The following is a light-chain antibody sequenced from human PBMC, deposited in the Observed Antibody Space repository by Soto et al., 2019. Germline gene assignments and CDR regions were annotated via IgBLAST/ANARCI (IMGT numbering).Light chain of an antibody. V-gene: IGLV2-23*02. Sequence: QSALTQPASVSGSPGQSITISCTGTSSDVGSYNLVSWYQQYPGKAPKLMIYEVTKRPSGVSNRFSGSKSGNTASPTISGLQAEDEADYYCCSYAGSSTFVVFGGGTKLTVL. CDR2: EVT. J-gene: IGLJ2*01. CDR1: SSDVGSYNL. CDR3: CSYAGSSTFVV.